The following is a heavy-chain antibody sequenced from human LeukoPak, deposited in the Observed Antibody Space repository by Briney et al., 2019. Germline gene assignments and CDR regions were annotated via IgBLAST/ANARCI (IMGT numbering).Heavy chain of an antibody. CDR2: IKEDGSEK. V-gene: IGHV3-7*03. D-gene: IGHD6-25*01. Sequence: GGSLRLSCAASGFTLSNYWMNWVRQAPGKGLEWVANIKEDGSEKYYVDSVKGRFTISRDNAKNSLYLQMNSLRVEDTALYYCARGFRSSGDLRGQGTLVTVSS. CDR3: ARGFRSSGDL. J-gene: IGHJ5*02. CDR1: GFTLSNYW.